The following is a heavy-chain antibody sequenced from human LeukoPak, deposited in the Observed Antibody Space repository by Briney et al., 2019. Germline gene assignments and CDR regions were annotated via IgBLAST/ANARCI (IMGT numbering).Heavy chain of an antibody. D-gene: IGHD5-24*01. J-gene: IGHJ4*02. CDR3: ARNFRDGYNNSFDY. Sequence: GGSLRLSCAASGFTFSNTWMTWVRQAPGKGLEWVTIISYDGSDKYYADYVKGRFTISRDNSKNTLYLQMNSLRAEDTAVYYCARNFRDGYNNSFDYWGQGTLVTVSS. CDR2: ISYDGSDK. CDR1: GFTFSNTW. V-gene: IGHV3-30*03.